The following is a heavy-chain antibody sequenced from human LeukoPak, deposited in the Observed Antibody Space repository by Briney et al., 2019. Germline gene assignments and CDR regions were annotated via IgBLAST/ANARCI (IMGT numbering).Heavy chain of an antibody. CDR3: ATARVGATTFDY. CDR1: GYTLTELS. V-gene: IGHV1-24*01. J-gene: IGHJ4*02. D-gene: IGHD1-26*01. Sequence: ASVRVSCKVSGYTLTELSMRWVRQAPGKGLEWMGGFDPEDGETIYAQKFQGRVTMTEDTSTDTAYMELSSLRSEDTAVYYCATARVGATTFDYWGQGTLVTVSS. CDR2: FDPEDGET.